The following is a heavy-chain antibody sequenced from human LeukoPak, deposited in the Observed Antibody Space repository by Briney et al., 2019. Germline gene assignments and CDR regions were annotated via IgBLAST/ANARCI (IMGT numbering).Heavy chain of an antibody. Sequence: GGSLRLSCAASGFNFSSYGMHWVRQAPGKGLEWVAVISYDGSNKYYADSVKGRFTISRDNSKNTLNLQMNSLRAEDTAVYYCASDPLGYCSGGSCYGVYWGQGTLVTVSS. CDR3: ASDPLGYCSGGSCYGVY. J-gene: IGHJ4*02. CDR1: GFNFSSYG. CDR2: ISYDGSNK. V-gene: IGHV3-30*03. D-gene: IGHD2-15*01.